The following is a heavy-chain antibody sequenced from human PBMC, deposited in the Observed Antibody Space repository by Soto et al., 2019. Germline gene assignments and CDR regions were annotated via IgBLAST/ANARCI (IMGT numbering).Heavy chain of an antibody. CDR3: ARRAITYYYDSSGYYPGYYFDY. D-gene: IGHD3-22*01. Sequence: ETLSLTCAVYGGSFSGYYWSWIRQPPGKGLEWIGEINHSGSTNYNPSLKSRVTISVDTSKNQFSLKLSSVTAADTAVYYCARRAITYYYDSSGYYPGYYFDYWGQGTLVTVSS. V-gene: IGHV4-34*01. CDR2: INHSGST. CDR1: GGSFSGYY. J-gene: IGHJ4*02.